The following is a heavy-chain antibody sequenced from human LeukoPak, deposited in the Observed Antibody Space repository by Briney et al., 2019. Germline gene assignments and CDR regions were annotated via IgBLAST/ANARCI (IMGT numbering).Heavy chain of an antibody. CDR2: IIPILGIA. J-gene: IGHJ6*02. D-gene: IGHD2-15*01. Sequence: AASVKVSCKASGGTFSSYAISWVRQAPGQGLEWMGRIIPILGIANYAQKFQGRVTITADKSTSTAYMELSSLRSEDTAVYYCATSGGRSRMASYYYYGMDVWGQGTTVTVSS. V-gene: IGHV1-69*04. CDR1: GGTFSSYA. CDR3: ATSGGRSRMASYYYYGMDV.